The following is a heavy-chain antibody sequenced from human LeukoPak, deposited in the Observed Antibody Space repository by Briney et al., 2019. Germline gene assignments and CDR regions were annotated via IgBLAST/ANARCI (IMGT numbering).Heavy chain of an antibody. Sequence: GGSLRLSCAASGFTLISNWMSWVRQAPGKGLEWVANIKQDGSDKYYVDSVKGRFTISRDNARNSLYLQMNSLRVEDTAVYYCARERRGGDAFDIWGQGTMVTVSS. CDR1: GFTLISNW. J-gene: IGHJ3*02. D-gene: IGHD3-10*01. CDR2: IKQDGSDK. CDR3: ARERRGGDAFDI. V-gene: IGHV3-7*01.